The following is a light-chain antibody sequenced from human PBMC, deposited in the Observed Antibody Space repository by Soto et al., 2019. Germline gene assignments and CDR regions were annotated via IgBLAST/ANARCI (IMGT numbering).Light chain of an antibody. Sequence: QSALTQPASVSGSPGQSITISCTGTSSDVGGYNYVSWYQQHPGKAPKLMIYDVSNRPSGVSNRCSGSESGNTASLTISGLHAEDEADYYCSSYTSSSTLLNVFGTGTKVTVL. V-gene: IGLV2-14*01. J-gene: IGLJ1*01. CDR1: SSDVGGYNY. CDR3: SSYTSSSTLLNV. CDR2: DVS.